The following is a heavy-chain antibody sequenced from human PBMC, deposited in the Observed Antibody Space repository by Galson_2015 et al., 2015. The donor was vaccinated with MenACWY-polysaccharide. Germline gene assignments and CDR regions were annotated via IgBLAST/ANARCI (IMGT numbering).Heavy chain of an antibody. CDR2: IKSKSDGGTT. V-gene: IGHV3-15*01. CDR3: TRNGALDY. D-gene: IGHD1-1*01. J-gene: IGHJ4*02. Sequence: SLRLSCAASGFTFSNAWMSWVRQAPGKGLEWVGRIKSKSDGGTTGYAASVEGRFTISRDDSKNMVYLQMNSLKTEDTGFYYCTRNGALDYWGQGTLVTVSS. CDR1: GFTFSNAW.